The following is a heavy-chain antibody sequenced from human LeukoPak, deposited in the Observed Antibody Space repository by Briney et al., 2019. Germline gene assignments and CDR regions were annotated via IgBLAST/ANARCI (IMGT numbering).Heavy chain of an antibody. CDR2: VESNGRNT. J-gene: IGHJ4*02. CDR3: ARDGSAYNFDY. Sequence: GGSLRLSRAASGFTFSTSWMHWVRQAPGKGLVWVSRVESNGRNTIYADSVKGRFTISRDNRKNTLYLQMNSLRAEDTAVYYCARDGSAYNFDYWGQGTLVTVSS. CDR1: GFTFSTSW. V-gene: IGHV3-74*01. D-gene: IGHD5-24*01.